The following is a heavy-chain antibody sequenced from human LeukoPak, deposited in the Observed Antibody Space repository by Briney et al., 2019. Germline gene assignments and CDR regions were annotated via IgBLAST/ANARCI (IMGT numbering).Heavy chain of an antibody. J-gene: IGHJ4*02. CDR1: GLIFRNYA. Sequence: GGSLRLSCTASGLIFRNYAMTWVRQAPRKGLEWVSTISGDCTETFYADSVKGRFTISRDNSKNTHYLQMSSLRAEDTGIYYCAKGGHYSFFDYWGQGTLVTVSS. CDR2: ISGDCTET. V-gene: IGHV3-23*01. D-gene: IGHD4-11*01. CDR3: AKGGHYSFFDY.